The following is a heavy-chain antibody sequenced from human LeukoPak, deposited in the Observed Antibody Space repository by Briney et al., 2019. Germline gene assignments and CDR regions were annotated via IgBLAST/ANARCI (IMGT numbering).Heavy chain of an antibody. CDR1: GGSISSYY. CDR3: ARDLHSSGPDY. D-gene: IGHD5-18*01. Sequence: PSETLSLTCTVSGGSISSYYWSWIRKPPGKGLEWIGHIYSSDTTNYNPSLKSRVTISADTSKNQFFLKVNSVTAADTAVYYCARDLHSSGPDYWGQGNLVTVSS. J-gene: IGHJ4*02. CDR2: IYSSDTT. V-gene: IGHV4-59*01.